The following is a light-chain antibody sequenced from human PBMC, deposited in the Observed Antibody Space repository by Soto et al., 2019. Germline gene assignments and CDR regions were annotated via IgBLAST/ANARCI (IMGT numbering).Light chain of an antibody. Sequence: DIQMTQPPSSLSASVGDRVTITCRASQSISSYLNWYQQKPGKAPKLLIYAASSLQSGFPSRFSGSGSGTDFTLTISSLQXXXXATYYCQQSYSTPFTFGPGTKVDIK. V-gene: IGKV1-39*01. CDR3: QQSYSTPFT. CDR2: AAS. J-gene: IGKJ3*01. CDR1: QSISSY.